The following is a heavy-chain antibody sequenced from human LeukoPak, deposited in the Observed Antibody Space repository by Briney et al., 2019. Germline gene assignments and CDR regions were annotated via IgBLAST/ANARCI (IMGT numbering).Heavy chain of an antibody. CDR3: VSPRGFSYGYFDY. Sequence: SETLSLTCTVSGXSISSSSSYWGWIRQPPGKGLESIGSIYYSKNTYYNPSLKSRVTISADTSKNQFSLTLGSVSATDTAVYYCVSPRGFSYGYFDYWGQGTLVTVSS. D-gene: IGHD5-18*01. V-gene: IGHV4-39*01. J-gene: IGHJ4*02. CDR1: GXSISSSSSY. CDR2: IYYSKNT.